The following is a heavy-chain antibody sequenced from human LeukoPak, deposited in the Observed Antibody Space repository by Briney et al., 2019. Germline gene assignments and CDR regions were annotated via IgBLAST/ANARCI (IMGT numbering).Heavy chain of an antibody. Sequence: PSETLSLTCSVSDYSISSGYYWGWIRQPPGKGLEWIGTIYHSGSTYYNPSLKSRVTISVDTSKNQFSLKLSSVTAADTAVYYCARRYYDYVWGSYPFYFDYWGQGTLVTVSS. CDR1: DYSISSGYY. CDR2: IYHSGST. D-gene: IGHD3-16*02. J-gene: IGHJ4*02. V-gene: IGHV4-38-2*01. CDR3: ARRYYDYVWGSYPFYFDY.